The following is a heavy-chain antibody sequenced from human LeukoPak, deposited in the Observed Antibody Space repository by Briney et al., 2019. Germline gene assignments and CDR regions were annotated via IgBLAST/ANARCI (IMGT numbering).Heavy chain of an antibody. J-gene: IGHJ3*01. Sequence: SETLSLSCNVSNGSITSYYWGWIRQPPGKGLEFIGYIHYTGSTNYNPSLKSRVAISAEKSKNQFSLQLSSVTAADTALYYCVKSIASRGEIVFHVWGHGTVVTVSS. CDR1: NGSITSYY. D-gene: IGHD6-6*01. V-gene: IGHV4-59*01. CDR2: IHYTGST. CDR3: VKSIASRGEIVFHV.